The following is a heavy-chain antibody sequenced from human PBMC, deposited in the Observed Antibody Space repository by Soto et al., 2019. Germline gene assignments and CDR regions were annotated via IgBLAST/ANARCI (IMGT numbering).Heavy chain of an antibody. D-gene: IGHD6-13*01. V-gene: IGHV2-5*01. Sequence: QITLKESGPTLVKPTQTLTLTCTFSGFSLSTRGVGVGWIRQPPGKALEGLALIYWNDDKRYSPSLKSRLTITKDTSKNQVVLTMTNMDPVDTATYYCAGQQLVQNYYYGMDVWGQGTTVTVSS. CDR1: GFSLSTRGVG. CDR2: IYWNDDK. CDR3: AGQQLVQNYYYGMDV. J-gene: IGHJ6*02.